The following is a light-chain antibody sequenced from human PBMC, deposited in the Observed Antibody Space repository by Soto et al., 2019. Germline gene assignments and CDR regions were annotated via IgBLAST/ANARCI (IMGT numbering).Light chain of an antibody. J-gene: IGKJ1*01. Sequence: EIVMTQSPATLSVSRGERATLSCRASQSVSSNLAWYQQKPGQAPRLLIYGASTRATGIPARFSGSGSGTEFTLTISSLQSEDFEVYYCQQYNNWPPWTFGQGNKVDLK. CDR1: QSVSSN. CDR3: QQYNNWPPWT. CDR2: GAS. V-gene: IGKV3-15*01.